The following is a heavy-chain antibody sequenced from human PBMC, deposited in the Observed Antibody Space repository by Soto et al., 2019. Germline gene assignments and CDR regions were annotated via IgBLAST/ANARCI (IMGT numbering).Heavy chain of an antibody. Sequence: QVQLVQSGAEVKKPGASVKVSCKASGYTFTSYGISWVRQAPGQGLEWMGWISAYNGNTNYAQKLQGRVTMTTDTSTSTAYMELRSLRSDHTAVYYCARDMITFGGVIVRSTEAFDIWGQGTMVTVSS. V-gene: IGHV1-18*01. CDR1: GYTFTSYG. CDR2: ISAYNGNT. J-gene: IGHJ3*02. D-gene: IGHD3-16*02. CDR3: ARDMITFGGVIVRSTEAFDI.